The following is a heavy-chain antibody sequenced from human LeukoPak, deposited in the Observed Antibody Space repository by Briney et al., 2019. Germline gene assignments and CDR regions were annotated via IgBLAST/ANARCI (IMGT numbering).Heavy chain of an antibody. V-gene: IGHV3-21*01. J-gene: IGHJ6*03. CDR3: ARGRHIVVVTAIPSDYYYYMDV. CDR2: ISSSSSYI. CDR1: GFTFSSYS. D-gene: IGHD2-21*02. Sequence: GGSLRLSCAASGFTFSSYSMNWVRQAPGKGLEWVSSISSSSSYIYYADSVKGRFTISRDNAKNSLYLQMNSLRAEDTAVYYCARGRHIVVVTAIPSDYYYYMDVWGKGTTVTISS.